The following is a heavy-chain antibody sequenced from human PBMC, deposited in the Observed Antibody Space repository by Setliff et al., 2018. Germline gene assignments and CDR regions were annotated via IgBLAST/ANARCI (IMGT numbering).Heavy chain of an antibody. D-gene: IGHD3-22*01. CDR2: IYPGDSDT. Sequence: LGESLKISCKGSGYSFTSYWIGWVRQMPGKGLEWMGIIYPGDSDTRYSPSFQGQVTISADKSISTAYLQWSSLKASDTAMYYCATRDPKTYYYDSSGYYSHDAFDIWGQGTMVTVSS. V-gene: IGHV5-51*01. J-gene: IGHJ3*02. CDR1: GYSFTSYW. CDR3: ATRDPKTYYYDSSGYYSHDAFDI.